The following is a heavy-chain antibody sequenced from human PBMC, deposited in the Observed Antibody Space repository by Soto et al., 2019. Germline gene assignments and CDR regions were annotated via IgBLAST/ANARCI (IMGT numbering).Heavy chain of an antibody. CDR2: INWDGYSI. D-gene: IGHD3-3*01. CDR3: ARSWSGSTSGRVDV. V-gene: IGHV3-9*01. CDR1: GFRFDDHV. J-gene: IGHJ6*02. Sequence: GGSLRLSCVASGFRFDDHVMHWVRQRPGKGLEWVGHINWDGYSIGYGGSVRGRFTISRDNAKNTLYLQINSLRPEDTAFYYCARSWSGSTSGRVDVWGQGTTVTVSS.